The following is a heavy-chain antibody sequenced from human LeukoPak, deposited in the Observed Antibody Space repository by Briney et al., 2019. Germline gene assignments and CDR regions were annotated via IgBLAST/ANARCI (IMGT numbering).Heavy chain of an antibody. D-gene: IGHD6-19*01. J-gene: IGHJ4*02. CDR3: GRGRGWAQLDD. V-gene: IGHV1-8*01. Sequence: GASVKVSCKASGYTFSTYDINWVRQATGQGLEWMGWMNPKSGNTGHAQKFQGRVTMTRNTSISTAYMELRSLRSEDTAVYYCGRGRGWAQLDDWGQGTLVTVSS. CDR2: MNPKSGNT. CDR1: GYTFSTYD.